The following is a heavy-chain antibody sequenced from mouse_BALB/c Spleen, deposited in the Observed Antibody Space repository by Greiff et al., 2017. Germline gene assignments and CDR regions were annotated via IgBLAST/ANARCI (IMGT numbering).Heavy chain of an antibody. CDR1: GYSITSDYA. CDR3: ARGEYGNLDD. J-gene: IGHJ2*01. V-gene: IGHV3-2*02. CDR2: ISYSGST. Sequence: EVKLQESGPGLVKPSQSLSLTCTVTGYSITSDYAWNWIRQFPGNKLEWMGYISYSGSTSYNPSLKSRISITRDTSKNQFFLQLNSVTTEDTATYYCARGEYGNLDDWGQGTTLTVSS. D-gene: IGHD2-10*02.